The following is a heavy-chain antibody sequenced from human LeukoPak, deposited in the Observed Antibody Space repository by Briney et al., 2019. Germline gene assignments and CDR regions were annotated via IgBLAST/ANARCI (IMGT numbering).Heavy chain of an antibody. V-gene: IGHV4-59*08. Sequence: SETLSLTCTVSGGSISSYYWSWIRQPPGKGLEWIGYIYYSGSTNYNPSLKSRVTISVDTSKNQFSLKLSSVTAADTAVYYCARTRLGYCSSTSCYLAYWGQGTLVTVSS. D-gene: IGHD2-2*01. CDR3: ARTRLGYCSSTSCYLAY. J-gene: IGHJ4*02. CDR2: IYYSGST. CDR1: GGSISSYY.